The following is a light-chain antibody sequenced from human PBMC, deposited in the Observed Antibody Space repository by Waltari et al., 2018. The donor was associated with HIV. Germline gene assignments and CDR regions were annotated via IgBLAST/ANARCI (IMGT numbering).Light chain of an antibody. Sequence: DIQITQSPSSFSAFMGARGTIPCRASQGVSKNLAWLQTKPGKAPKSLIYAASSLHSGVPSKFSVSGSETDITLTISGLQPEDFATYYCQQYDDFPRNFGGGTRVEIK. J-gene: IGKJ4*01. CDR2: AAS. CDR1: QGVSKN. CDR3: QQYDDFPRN. V-gene: IGKV1-16*02.